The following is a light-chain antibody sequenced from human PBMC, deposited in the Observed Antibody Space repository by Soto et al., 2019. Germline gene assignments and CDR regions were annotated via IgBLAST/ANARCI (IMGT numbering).Light chain of an antibody. Sequence: EIVMTQSPATLSVSPGERVTLSCRATQSVTYNLAWYQQKPGQAPRLLIYGASTRPAGVPARFSGRGSGTEFTLTITSLQSEDFAVYYCQQYNDWLWTFGQGTKV. V-gene: IGKV3-15*01. J-gene: IGKJ1*01. CDR3: QQYNDWLWT. CDR2: GAS. CDR1: QSVTYN.